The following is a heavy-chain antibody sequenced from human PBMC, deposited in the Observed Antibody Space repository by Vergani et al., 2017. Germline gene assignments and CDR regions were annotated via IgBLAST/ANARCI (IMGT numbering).Heavy chain of an antibody. Sequence: QVQLVQSGAEVKKPGSSVKVSCKASGGTFSSYAISWVRQAPGQGLEWMGGIIPIFGTANYAQKFQGRVTITADESTSTAYMELSSLRSEDTAVYYCARSLYSSSFFIPPHYYYYMDVWGKGTTVTVSS. D-gene: IGHD6-6*01. J-gene: IGHJ6*03. CDR1: GGTFSSYA. CDR2: IIPIFGTA. V-gene: IGHV1-69*01. CDR3: ARSLYSSSFFIPPHYYYYMDV.